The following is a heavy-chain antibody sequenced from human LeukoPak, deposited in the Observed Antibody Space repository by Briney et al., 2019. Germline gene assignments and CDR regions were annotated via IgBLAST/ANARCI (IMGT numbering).Heavy chain of an antibody. Sequence: GGSLRLSCAASGFTFSNFDMHWVRQAPGKGLEWVSYISSSSSTIYYADSVKGRFTISRDNAKNSLYLQMNSLRAEDTAVYYCASPVGGDYDIAFDIWGQGTMVTVSS. CDR1: GFTFSNFD. D-gene: IGHD4-17*01. J-gene: IGHJ3*02. CDR2: ISSSSSTI. CDR3: ASPVGGDYDIAFDI. V-gene: IGHV3-48*04.